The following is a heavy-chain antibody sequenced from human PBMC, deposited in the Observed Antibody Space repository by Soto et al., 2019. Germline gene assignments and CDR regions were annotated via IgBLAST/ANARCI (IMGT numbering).Heavy chain of an antibody. CDR3: ARLQNYYDSSGLNP. D-gene: IGHD3-22*01. CDR1: GGYISSGGCF. J-gene: IGHJ5*02. CDR2: IYYSGGT. Sequence: SQTRSVNRTVSGGYISSGGCFWNWNHQHPGKGLEWIGYIYYSGGTYYNPSLKRRVTISVDTSKNQFSLKLSSVTAADTAVYYCARLQNYYDSSGLNPWGQGTLVTVSS. V-gene: IGHV4-31*03.